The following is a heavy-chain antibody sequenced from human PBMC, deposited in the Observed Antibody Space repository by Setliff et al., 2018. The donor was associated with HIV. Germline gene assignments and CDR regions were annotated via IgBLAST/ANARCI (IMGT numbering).Heavy chain of an antibody. V-gene: IGHV3-33*01. CDR3: TSISYGFWPGGWLDS. D-gene: IGHD3-3*01. CDR1: RFTFSSFG. CDR2: IWYDGSNK. J-gene: IGHJ5*01. Sequence: HPGGSLRLSCAASRFTFSSFGMHWVRQDRCKGLEWVAAIWYDGSNKYYADSVKGRFTISRDNSKNTLYLEMNILRAEDTAVYYCTSISYGFWPGGWLDSWGPGALVTVS.